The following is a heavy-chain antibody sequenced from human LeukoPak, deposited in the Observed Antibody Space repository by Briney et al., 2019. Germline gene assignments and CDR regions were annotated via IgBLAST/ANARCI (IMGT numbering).Heavy chain of an antibody. CDR1: GFTFSSSD. Sequence: HPGGSLRLSCAASGFTFSSSDMHWVRQGTGEGLEWVSAIGAGGDTYYLDSVKGRFTISRENAKNSLYLQMNSLRAGDTAVYYCVREMTTVTYDAFDIWGQGTMVTVSS. CDR2: IGAGGDT. V-gene: IGHV3-13*04. CDR3: VREMTTVTYDAFDI. J-gene: IGHJ3*02. D-gene: IGHD4-17*01.